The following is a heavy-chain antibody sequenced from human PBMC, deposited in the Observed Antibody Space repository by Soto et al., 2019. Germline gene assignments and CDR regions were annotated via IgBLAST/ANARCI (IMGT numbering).Heavy chain of an antibody. J-gene: IGHJ4*02. Sequence: EVQLLESGGGLVQPGGSLRLSCAGSGFTFSSYAMSWVRQAPGKGLEWVSAIIGPGGSTDYADSVKGRFTISRDNSKNTLYLQMNSLRVEDTALYYCAKKANVVVVPAVYRFDYWGQGALLTVSS. CDR3: AKKANVVVVPAVYRFDY. V-gene: IGHV3-23*01. D-gene: IGHD2-2*01. CDR1: GFTFSSYA. CDR2: IIGPGGST.